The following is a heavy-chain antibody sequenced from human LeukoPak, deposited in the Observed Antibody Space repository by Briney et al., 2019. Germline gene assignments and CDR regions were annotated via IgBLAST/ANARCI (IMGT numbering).Heavy chain of an antibody. V-gene: IGHV3-9*01. J-gene: IGHJ3*02. CDR3: AKEMRGNSGWYHDAFDI. CDR1: GFTFDDYA. CDR2: ISWNSGSI. D-gene: IGHD6-19*01. Sequence: GGSLRLSCAASGFTFDDYAMHWVRQAPGKGLEWVSGISWNSGSIGYADSVKGRFTISRDNAKNSLYLQMNSLRAEDTALYYCAKEMRGNSGWYHDAFDIWGQGTMVTVSS.